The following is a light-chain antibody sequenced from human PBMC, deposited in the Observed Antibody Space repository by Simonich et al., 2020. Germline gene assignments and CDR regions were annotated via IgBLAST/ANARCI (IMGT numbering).Light chain of an antibody. J-gene: IGLJ2*01. CDR3: SSYTSSSTYVV. Sequence: QSALTQPASVSGSPGQPTTISCPGTNRDVGGYNYVSCYQQHPGKAPKLTIYDVSKRPYGVSNRFSGAKSGNTASLTISGLQAEDEADYYCSSYTSSSTYVVFGGGTKLTVL. CDR2: DVS. V-gene: IGLV2-14*03. CDR1: NRDVGGYNY.